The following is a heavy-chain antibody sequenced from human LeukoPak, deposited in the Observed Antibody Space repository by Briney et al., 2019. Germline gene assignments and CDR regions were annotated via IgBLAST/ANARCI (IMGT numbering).Heavy chain of an antibody. Sequence: SETLPLTCSVSGGSSSIGGYYWSWIREHPGKGLEWIAYSYYSGSTYYNPSLKSRVAISVDMSKSQFSLSLASVTAADTAVYYCARRTFGGVNGMDVWGQGTTVTVSS. CDR2: SYYSGST. CDR1: GGSSSIGGYY. D-gene: IGHD3-10*01. CDR3: ARRTFGGVNGMDV. J-gene: IGHJ6*02. V-gene: IGHV4-31*03.